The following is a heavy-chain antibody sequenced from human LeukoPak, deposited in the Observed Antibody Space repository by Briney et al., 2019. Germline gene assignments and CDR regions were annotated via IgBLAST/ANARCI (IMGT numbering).Heavy chain of an antibody. CDR2: ISGSGDRA. Sequence: PGGTLRLSCAASGFTFSSYAMSWVRQAPAKGLVWVTVISGSGDRAYYADSVKGRLTISRDNTKNTLYLQMNSLRADDTAVYYCAKRGGYYLDYWGQGALVTVSS. CDR3: AKRGGYYLDY. CDR1: GFTFSSYA. D-gene: IGHD3-16*01. J-gene: IGHJ4*02. V-gene: IGHV3-23*01.